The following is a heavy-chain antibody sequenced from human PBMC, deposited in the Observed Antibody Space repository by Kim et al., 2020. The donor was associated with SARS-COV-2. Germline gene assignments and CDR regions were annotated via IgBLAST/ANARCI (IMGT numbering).Heavy chain of an antibody. Sequence: GGSLRLSCAASGFTFSSYAMHWVRQAPGKGLEWVAVISYDGSNKYYADSVKGRFTISRDNSKNTLYLQMNSLRAEDTAVYYCARDYDYGSSGYFDYWGQGTLVTVSS. CDR1: GFTFSSYA. CDR3: ARDYDYGSSGYFDY. V-gene: IGHV3-30-3*01. J-gene: IGHJ4*02. CDR2: ISYDGSNK. D-gene: IGHD3-22*01.